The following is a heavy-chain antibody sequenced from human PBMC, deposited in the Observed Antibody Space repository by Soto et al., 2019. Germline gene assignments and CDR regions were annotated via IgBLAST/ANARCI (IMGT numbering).Heavy chain of an antibody. CDR3: ARPYYYGSGNAYNWFDP. V-gene: IGHV1-8*01. Sequence: SVKVSCKASGYTFTSYDINWVRQATGQGLEWMGWMNPNSGNTGYAQKFQGRVTMTRNTSISTAYMELSSLRSEDTAVYYCARPYYYGSGNAYNWFDPWGQGTLVTVSS. J-gene: IGHJ5*02. D-gene: IGHD3-10*01. CDR1: GYTFTSYD. CDR2: MNPNSGNT.